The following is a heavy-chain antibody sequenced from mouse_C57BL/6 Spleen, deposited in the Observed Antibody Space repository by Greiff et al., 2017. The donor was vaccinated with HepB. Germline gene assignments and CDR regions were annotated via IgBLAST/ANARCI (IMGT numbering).Heavy chain of an antibody. J-gene: IGHJ2*01. V-gene: IGHV3-6*01. CDR2: ISYDGSN. CDR1: GYSITSVYY. Sequence: ESGPGLVKPSQSLSLTCSVTGYSITSVYYWNWIRQFPGNKLEWMGYISYDGSNNYNPSLKNRISITRDTSKNQFFLKLNSVTTEDTATYYCARDHDEGFDYWGQGTTLTVSS. D-gene: IGHD2-12*01. CDR3: ARDHDEGFDY.